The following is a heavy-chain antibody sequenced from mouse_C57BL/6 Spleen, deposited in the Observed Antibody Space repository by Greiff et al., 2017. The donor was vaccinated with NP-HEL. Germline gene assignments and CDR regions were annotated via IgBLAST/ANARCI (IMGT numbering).Heavy chain of an antibody. CDR1: GYAFSSYW. V-gene: IGHV1-80*01. Sequence: VKLQESGAELVKPGASVKISCKASGYAFSSYWMNWVKQRPGKGLEWIGQIYPGDGDTNYNGKFKGKATLTADKSSSTAYMQLSSLTSEDSAVYFCARNYGSPYAMDYWGQGTSVTVSS. D-gene: IGHD1-1*01. CDR3: ARNYGSPYAMDY. CDR2: IYPGDGDT. J-gene: IGHJ4*01.